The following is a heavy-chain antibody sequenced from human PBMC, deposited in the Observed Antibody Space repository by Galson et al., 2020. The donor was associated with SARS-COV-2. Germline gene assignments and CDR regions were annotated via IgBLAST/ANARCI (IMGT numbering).Heavy chain of an antibody. CDR2: FYYSGRT. CDR1: GGSISSYY. Sequence: ASETLSLTCTVSGGSISSYYWSWIRQPPGKGLEWIGYFYYSGRTSQNPSLKSRVTVSVDTSKNQFSLKLSSVTAADTAVYYCARDIAAAGTGFDQWGQGTLVTVSS. CDR3: ARDIAAAGTGFDQ. V-gene: IGHV4-59*01. J-gene: IGHJ4*02. D-gene: IGHD6-13*01.